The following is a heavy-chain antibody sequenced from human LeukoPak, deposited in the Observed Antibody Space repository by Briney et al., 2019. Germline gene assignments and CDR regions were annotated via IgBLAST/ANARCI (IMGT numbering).Heavy chain of an antibody. V-gene: IGHV4-34*01. J-gene: IGHJ4*02. D-gene: IGHD3-10*01. CDR2: INHSGST. CDR3: ARGRLLWFGELAY. Sequence: SETLSLTCAVYGGSFSGYYWSWIRQPPGKGLEWIGEINHSGSTNYNPSLKNQVTISVDTSKNQFSLKLSSVTAADTAVYYCARGRLLWFGELAYWGQGTLSPSPQ. CDR1: GGSFSGYY.